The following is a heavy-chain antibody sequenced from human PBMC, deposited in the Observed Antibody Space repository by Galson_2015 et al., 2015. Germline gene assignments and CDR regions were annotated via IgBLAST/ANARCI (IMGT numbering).Heavy chain of an antibody. CDR3: AGPKARGYGRSSDALDI. J-gene: IGHJ3*02. Sequence: SVKVSCKASGGTFSSYAISWVRQAPGQGLEWMGGIIPIFGIANYAQHFRGRVTVTADESTSTVYMELSSLRSEDTAVYYCAGPKARGYGRSSDALDIWGQGTMVTVSS. CDR1: GGTFSSYA. V-gene: IGHV1-69*13. D-gene: IGHD6-13*01. CDR2: IIPIFGIA.